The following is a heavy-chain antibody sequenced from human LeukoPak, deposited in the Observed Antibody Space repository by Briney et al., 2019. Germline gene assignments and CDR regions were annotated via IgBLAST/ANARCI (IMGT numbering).Heavy chain of an antibody. V-gene: IGHV3-23*01. Sequence: GGSLRLSCAASGFTFSSYAMSCVRQAPGKGLEWVSAISGSGGSTYYADSVKGRFTISRDNSKNTLYLQMNSLRAEDTAVYYCAKDYYDSSGYYRHAFDIWGQGTMVTVSS. CDR3: AKDYYDSSGYYRHAFDI. CDR2: ISGSGGST. D-gene: IGHD3-22*01. CDR1: GFTFSSYA. J-gene: IGHJ3*02.